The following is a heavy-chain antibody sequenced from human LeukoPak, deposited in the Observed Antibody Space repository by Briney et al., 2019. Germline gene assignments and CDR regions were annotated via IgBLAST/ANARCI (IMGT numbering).Heavy chain of an antibody. CDR2: IKQDGSEK. D-gene: IGHD3-3*01. Sequence: GGSLRLSWAASGFTFSSYWMSWVRQAPGKGLEWVANIKQDGSEKYYVDSVKGRFTISRDNAQNSLYLQMNSLRAEDTAVYYCARAHYDFWSGYYNYWGQGTLVTVSS. J-gene: IGHJ4*02. CDR1: GFTFSSYW. CDR3: ARAHYDFWSGYYNY. V-gene: IGHV3-7*01.